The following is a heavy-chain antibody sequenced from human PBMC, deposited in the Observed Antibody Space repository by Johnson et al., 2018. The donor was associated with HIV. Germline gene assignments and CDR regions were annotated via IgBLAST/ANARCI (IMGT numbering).Heavy chain of an antibody. CDR3: ARDQKVQPSGYLDAFDI. V-gene: IGHV3-23*04. Sequence: MQLVESGGALVQPGGSLRLSCAASGFTFSDYAMTWVRQAPGKGLEWVSDISGSGGNTYYADSVKGRFTISRDNAKNSLYLQMNSLRAEDTAVYYCARDQKVQPSGYLDAFDIWGRGTMVTVSS. CDR1: GFTFSDYA. J-gene: IGHJ3*02. D-gene: IGHD5-12*01. CDR2: ISGSGGNT.